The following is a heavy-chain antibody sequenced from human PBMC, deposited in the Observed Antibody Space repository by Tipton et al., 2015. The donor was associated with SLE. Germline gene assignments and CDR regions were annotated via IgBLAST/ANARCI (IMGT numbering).Heavy chain of an antibody. J-gene: IGHJ6*03. Sequence: QLVQSGAEVKKPGESLKISCKGSGYSFTSYWIGWVRQMPGKGLEWMGIIYPGDSDNRYSPSFQGQVTISADKSISTAYLQWSSLKASDTAMYYCARQVVGSGCMGTYYYHMDVWGKETTVTVSS. D-gene: IGHD6-19*01. V-gene: IGHV5-51*01. CDR3: ARQVVGSGCMGTYYYHMDV. CDR2: IYPGDSDN. CDR1: GYSFTSYW.